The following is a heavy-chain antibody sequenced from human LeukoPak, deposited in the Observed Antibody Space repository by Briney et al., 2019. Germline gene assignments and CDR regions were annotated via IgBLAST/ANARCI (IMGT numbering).Heavy chain of an antibody. V-gene: IGHV3-21*01. CDR2: ISSSSSYI. Sequence: PGGSLRLSCAASGFTFSSYSMNWVRQAPGKGLKGVSCISSSSSYIYYADSLKGRFTISRDNAKNSLYLQMNSLRPEDTAVYYCARDKAARHDAFYMWGQGTMVTVSS. CDR3: ARDKAARHDAFYM. CDR1: GFTFSSYS. D-gene: IGHD6-6*01. J-gene: IGHJ3*02.